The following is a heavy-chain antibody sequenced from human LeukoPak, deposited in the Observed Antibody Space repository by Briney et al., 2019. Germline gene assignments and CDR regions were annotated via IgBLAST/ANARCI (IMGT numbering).Heavy chain of an antibody. V-gene: IGHV1-18*01. CDR3: ARATGTWGHDGFDV. Sequence: ASVKVSCKAYGYTFMSHGISWVRQAPGQGLEWMGWISGSSSNTNYAQRLQGRVTMTTDTSTTTACMELRSLRSDDRAVYYCARATGTWGHDGFDVWGQGTMVTVSS. D-gene: IGHD3-16*01. CDR1: GYTFMSHG. CDR2: ISGSSSNT. J-gene: IGHJ3*01.